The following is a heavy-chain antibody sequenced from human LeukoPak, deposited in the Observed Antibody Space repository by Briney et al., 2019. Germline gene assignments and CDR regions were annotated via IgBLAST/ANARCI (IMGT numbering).Heavy chain of an antibody. CDR2: ISSSNSFI. J-gene: IGHJ3*02. Sequence: PGGSLRLSCAASGFTFSSYGMNWVRQAPGKGLEWVSSISSSNSFIFYADSVKGRFTISRDNAKNSLYLQMNSLRAEDTALYYCAGSIVVPAAISGAFDIWGQGTIVTVSS. CDR3: AGSIVVPAAISGAFDI. V-gene: IGHV3-21*01. CDR1: GFTFSSYG. D-gene: IGHD2-2*01.